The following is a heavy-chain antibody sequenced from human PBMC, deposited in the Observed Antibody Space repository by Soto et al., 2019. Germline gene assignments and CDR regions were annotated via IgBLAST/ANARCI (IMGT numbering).Heavy chain of an antibody. CDR2: IYYRGST. D-gene: IGHD5-18*01. J-gene: IGHJ3*02. Sequence: QVQLQESGPGLVKPSQTLSLTCTVSGGSIISGDYYWSWIRQPPGKGLEWIGHIYYRGSTYYNPSLKSRVTISVDTSKNQFSLKLSSVTAADTAVYFCARDVETAMVKPNDSFDIWGQGTLVTVSS. V-gene: IGHV4-30-4*01. CDR1: GGSIISGDYY. CDR3: ARDVETAMVKPNDSFDI.